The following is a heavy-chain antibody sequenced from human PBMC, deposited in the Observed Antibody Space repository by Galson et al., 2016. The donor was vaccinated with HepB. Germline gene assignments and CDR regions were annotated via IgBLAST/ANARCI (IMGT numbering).Heavy chain of an antibody. CDR1: GYTFTNYG. V-gene: IGHV1-18*01. J-gene: IGHJ6*02. CDR3: ARAQLGSSWHYFDL. D-gene: IGHD6-13*01. CDR2: IGSYNGNT. Sequence: SVTVSCKASGYTFTNYGFNWVRQAPGQGLEWMGWIGSYNGNTESAQNLQDRVTMTTDTSTNTAYMELRSLRSDDTAVYYWARAQLGSSWHYFDLWGQGTTVTVSS.